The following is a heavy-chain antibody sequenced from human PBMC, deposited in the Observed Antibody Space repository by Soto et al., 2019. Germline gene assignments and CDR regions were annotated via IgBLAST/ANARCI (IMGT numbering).Heavy chain of an antibody. CDR3: VKSQDIVVVPAANQQWLVPTYFDY. CDR2: ISSNGGST. CDR1: GFTFSSYA. Sequence: GGSLRLSCSASGFTFSSYAMHWVRQAPGKGLEYVSAISSNGGSTYYADSVKGRFTISRDNSKNTLYLQMSSLRAEDTAVYYCVKSQDIVVVPAANQQWLVPTYFDYWGEGTLVTVSS. V-gene: IGHV3-64D*06. J-gene: IGHJ4*02. D-gene: IGHD2-2*01.